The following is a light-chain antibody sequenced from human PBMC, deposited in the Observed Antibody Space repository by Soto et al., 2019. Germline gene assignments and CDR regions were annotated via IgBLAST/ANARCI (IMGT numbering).Light chain of an antibody. V-gene: IGLV1-47*02. Sequence: QSVLTQPPSASGTPGQRVTISCSGSSSNIGSNYVYWYQQFPGTTPKLLIFDDTQRASGVPDRVSGSKSGTSASLAISGLRSEDAADYYCQSCDSSLSGSGVFGTGTKVTVL. CDR1: SSNIGSNY. CDR3: QSCDSSLSGSGV. CDR2: DDT. J-gene: IGLJ1*01.